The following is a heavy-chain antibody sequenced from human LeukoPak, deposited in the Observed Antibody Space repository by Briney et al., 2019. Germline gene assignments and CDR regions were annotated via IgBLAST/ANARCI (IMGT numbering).Heavy chain of an antibody. D-gene: IGHD2-2*01. CDR2: IGIVGDT. V-gene: IGHV3-13*01. CDR1: GFTFSSYD. Sequence: PAGSLRLSCAASGFTFSSYDMHWVRQVTGKGLEWVSGIGIVGDTYYAGSVKGRFTIPRENAKNSLYLQMNSLRAEDTAVYYCARGGDGVLVKAAMRDWPFDYWGQGTLVTVSS. J-gene: IGHJ4*02. CDR3: ARGGDGVLVKAAMRDWPFDY.